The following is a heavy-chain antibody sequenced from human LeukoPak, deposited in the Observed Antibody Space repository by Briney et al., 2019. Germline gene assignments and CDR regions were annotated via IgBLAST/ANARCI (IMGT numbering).Heavy chain of an antibody. V-gene: IGHV4-39*07. Sequence: SETLSLTCTVSGGSISSSSYYWGWIRQPPGKGLKWIGSIYYSGSTYYNPSLKSRVTISVDTSKNQFSLKLSSVTAADTAVYYCARVLRLRGLTSAFDIWGQGTMVTVSS. CDR1: GGSISSSSYY. D-gene: IGHD4-17*01. CDR3: ARVLRLRGLTSAFDI. J-gene: IGHJ3*02. CDR2: IYYSGST.